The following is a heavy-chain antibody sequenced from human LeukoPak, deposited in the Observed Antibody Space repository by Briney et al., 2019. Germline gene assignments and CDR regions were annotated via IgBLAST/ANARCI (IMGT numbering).Heavy chain of an antibody. J-gene: IGHJ4*02. Sequence: PGGSLRLSCAASGFTFSSYAVSWVRQAPGKGLEWVSAISGSGGSTYYADSVKGRFTISRDNSKNTLYLQMNSLRAEDTAVYYCAKVGSLVPIFDYWGQGTLVTVSS. CDR3: AKVGSLVPIFDY. CDR1: GFTFSSYA. V-gene: IGHV3-23*01. D-gene: IGHD1-26*01. CDR2: ISGSGGST.